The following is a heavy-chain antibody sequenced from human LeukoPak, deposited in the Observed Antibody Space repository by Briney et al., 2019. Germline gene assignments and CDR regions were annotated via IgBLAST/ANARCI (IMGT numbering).Heavy chain of an antibody. Sequence: GGSLRLSCAASGFTFSSYGMHWVRQAPGKGLEWEAVISYDGSNKYYADSVKGRFTISRDNSKNTLYLQMNSLRAEDTAVYYCAKDPWGSGYAYYFDYWGQGTLVTVSS. J-gene: IGHJ4*02. CDR2: ISYDGSNK. CDR1: GFTFSSYG. D-gene: IGHD5-12*01. V-gene: IGHV3-30*18. CDR3: AKDPWGSGYAYYFDY.